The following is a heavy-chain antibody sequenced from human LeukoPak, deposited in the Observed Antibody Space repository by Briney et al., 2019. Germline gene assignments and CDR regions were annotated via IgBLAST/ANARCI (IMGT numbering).Heavy chain of an antibody. CDR1: GYTFTSYD. CDR3: ARGRKSSGWEY. J-gene: IGHJ4*02. Sequence: GASVRVSCKASGYTFTSYDINWVRQATGQGLEWMGWINPNSGNTGYAQKFQGRVTMTRNTSISTAYMELSSLRSEDTAVYYCARGRKSSGWEYWGQGTLVTVSS. D-gene: IGHD6-19*01. CDR2: INPNSGNT. V-gene: IGHV1-8*01.